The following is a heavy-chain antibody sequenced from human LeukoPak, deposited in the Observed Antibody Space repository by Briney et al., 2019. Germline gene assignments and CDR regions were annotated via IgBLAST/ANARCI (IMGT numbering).Heavy chain of an antibody. CDR2: IHPSGGST. V-gene: IGHV1-46*01. D-gene: IGHD3-22*01. Sequence: ASAKVSCKASGYTFTNYYMHWVRQAPGQGLEWMGIIHPSGGSTSYAQKFQGRVTMNRDMSTSTVYMELSSLRAEDTAVYYCAKRISSGYYSTFDYWGQGILVTVSS. CDR1: GYTFTNYY. CDR3: AKRISSGYYSTFDY. J-gene: IGHJ4*02.